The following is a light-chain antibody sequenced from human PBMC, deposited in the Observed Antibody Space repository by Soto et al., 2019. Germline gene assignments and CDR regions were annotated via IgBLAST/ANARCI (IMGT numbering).Light chain of an antibody. CDR3: QQYNSYPWT. CDR1: QSITSW. J-gene: IGKJ1*01. CDR2: DAS. V-gene: IGKV1-5*01. Sequence: DIPMTRSPSTLSSSVGDRVTITCRASQSITSWLAWYQQKPGKAPKLLIYDASSLESGVPSRFNGSGSGTEFTLTISSLQPDDFAVYYCQQYNSYPWTFGQGTKVEIK.